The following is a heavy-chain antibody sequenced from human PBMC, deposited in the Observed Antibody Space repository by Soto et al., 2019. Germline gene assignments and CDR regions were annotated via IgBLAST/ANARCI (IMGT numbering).Heavy chain of an antibody. V-gene: IGHV4-4*02. D-gene: IGHD3-10*01. CDR2: IYHSGST. Sequence: SETLSLTCAVSGGSISSSNWWSWVRQPPGKGLEWIGEIYHSGSTNYNPSLKSRVTISVDKSKNQFSLKLSSVTAADTAVYYCAGGSTMVRGVIMFPTGYVMDVWGLGTTVTVSS. CDR1: GGSISSSNW. CDR3: AGGSTMVRGVIMFPTGYVMDV. J-gene: IGHJ6*02.